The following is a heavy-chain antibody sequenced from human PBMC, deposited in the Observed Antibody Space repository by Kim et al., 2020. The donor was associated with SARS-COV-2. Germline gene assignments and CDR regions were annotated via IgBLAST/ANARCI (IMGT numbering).Heavy chain of an antibody. CDR2: IWYDGSNK. D-gene: IGHD1-26*01. CDR1: GFTFSSYG. J-gene: IGHJ4*02. CDR3: AKEEWELGPLGY. Sequence: SLRLSCAASGFTFSSYGMHWVRQAPGKGLEWVAVIWYDGSNKYYADSVKGRFTISRDNSKNTLYLQMNSLRAEDTAVYYCAKEEWELGPLGYWGQGTLVTVSS. V-gene: IGHV3-33*06.